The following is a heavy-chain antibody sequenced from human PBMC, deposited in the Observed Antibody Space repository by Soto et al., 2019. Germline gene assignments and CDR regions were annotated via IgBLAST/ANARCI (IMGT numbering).Heavy chain of an antibody. Sequence: LRLSCAASGFTFSSYDMHWVRQATGKGLEWVSAIGTAGDTYYPGSVKGRFTISRENAKNSLYLQMNSLRAGDTAVYYCARERAVALAGIGGMDVWGQGTTVTVSS. CDR1: GFTFSSYD. D-gene: IGHD6-19*01. V-gene: IGHV3-13*01. J-gene: IGHJ6*02. CDR2: IGTAGDT. CDR3: ARERAVALAGIGGMDV.